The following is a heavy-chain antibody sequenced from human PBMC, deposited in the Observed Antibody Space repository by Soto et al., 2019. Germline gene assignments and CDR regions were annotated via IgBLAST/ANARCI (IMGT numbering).Heavy chain of an antibody. CDR3: ATLPDWGSGSN. J-gene: IGHJ4*02. D-gene: IGHD3-10*01. CDR1: GGSIRSSSYY. V-gene: IGHV4-39*01. CDR2: IYYSGNT. Sequence: QLQLQESGPGLVKPSETLSLTCTVSGGSIRSSSYYWGWIRQSPGRGLEWIGNIYYSGNTYYNSSLKSRVTISIDTSKNQFSLKLSSATAADTAVYYCATLPDWGSGSNWGQGTLVTVSS.